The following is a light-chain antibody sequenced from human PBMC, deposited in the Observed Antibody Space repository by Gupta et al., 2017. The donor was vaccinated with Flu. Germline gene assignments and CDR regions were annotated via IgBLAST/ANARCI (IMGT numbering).Light chain of an antibody. CDR1: TLRTYS. CDR2: NKN. V-gene: IGLV3-19*01. J-gene: IGLJ3*02. Sequence: GQTVRIPCQGDTLRTYSASWYQQRTGQAPVLVIYNKNNRPSGIPDRFSGSSAGSTASLTIAGTQAEDEAYYYCKAYHTVSRWVFGGGTKLTVL. CDR3: KAYHTVSRWV.